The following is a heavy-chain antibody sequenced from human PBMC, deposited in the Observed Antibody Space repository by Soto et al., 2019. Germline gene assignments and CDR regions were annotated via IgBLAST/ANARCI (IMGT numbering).Heavy chain of an antibody. V-gene: IGHV4-4*02. Sequence: SETLSLTCAVSGGSISSSNWWSWVRQPPGKGLGWIGEIYHSGSTNYNPSLKSRVTISVDKSKNQFSLKLSSVTAADTAVYYCARDPSSSRWFDPWGQGTLVTVSS. CDR3: ARDPSSSRWFDP. D-gene: IGHD6-6*01. J-gene: IGHJ5*02. CDR1: GGSISSSNW. CDR2: IYHSGST.